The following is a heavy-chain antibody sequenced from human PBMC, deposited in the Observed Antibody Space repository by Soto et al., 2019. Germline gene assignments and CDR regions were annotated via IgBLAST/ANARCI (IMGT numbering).Heavy chain of an antibody. V-gene: IGHV3-33*01. Sequence: QVQLAESGGGVVQSGRSLRLSCAASGFALSSFEMHWVRQAPGKGLEWVAVIWYDGSNEYYADSVKGRFTISRDNSKNTLYLQMNSLRVEDTAVYYCARDALVRGVHPPDYWGQGTLVTVSS. D-gene: IGHD3-10*01. CDR1: GFALSSFE. J-gene: IGHJ4*02. CDR2: IWYDGSNE. CDR3: ARDALVRGVHPPDY.